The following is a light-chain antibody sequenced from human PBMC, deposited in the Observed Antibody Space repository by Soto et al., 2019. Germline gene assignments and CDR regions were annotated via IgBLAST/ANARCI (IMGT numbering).Light chain of an antibody. V-gene: IGLV1-44*01. CDR2: NNS. CDR1: SSNIGSNT. Sequence: QSVLTQPPSASGTPGQMVTISCSRSSSNIGSNTVNWYQQLPGMAPKLLIYNNSQRPSGVPDRFSGSKSGTSASLAISGLQSEDEADYYCAASDDSLRGLEFGGGTKLTVL. CDR3: AASDDSLRGLE. J-gene: IGLJ2*01.